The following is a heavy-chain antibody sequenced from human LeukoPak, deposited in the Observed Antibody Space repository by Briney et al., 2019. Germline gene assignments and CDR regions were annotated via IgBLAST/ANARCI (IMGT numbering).Heavy chain of an antibody. CDR2: IIPIFGTA. D-gene: IGHD3-22*01. CDR1: GGTFSSYA. Sequence: SVKVSCKASGGTFSSYAISWVRQAPGQGLEWMGGIIPIFGTANYAQKFQGRVTITADESTSTAYMELSSLRSEDTAVYYCARDESQWLLRQTSGDDAFDIWGQGTMVTVSS. V-gene: IGHV1-69*13. J-gene: IGHJ3*02. CDR3: ARDESQWLLRQTSGDDAFDI.